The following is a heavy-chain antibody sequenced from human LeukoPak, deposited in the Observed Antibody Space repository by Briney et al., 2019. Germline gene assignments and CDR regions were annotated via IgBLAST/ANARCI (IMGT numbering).Heavy chain of an antibody. J-gene: IGHJ4*02. D-gene: IGHD3-22*01. CDR2: ISGSGGST. CDR1: GFTFSSYA. CDR3: ARRGSPITMIVVVTRLYYFDY. Sequence: GGSLRLSCAASGFTFSSYAMSWVRQAPGKGLEWVSAISGSGGSTYYADSVKGRFAISRDNSKNTLYLQMNSLRAEDTAVYYCARRGSPITMIVVVTRLYYFDYWGQGTLVTVSS. V-gene: IGHV3-23*01.